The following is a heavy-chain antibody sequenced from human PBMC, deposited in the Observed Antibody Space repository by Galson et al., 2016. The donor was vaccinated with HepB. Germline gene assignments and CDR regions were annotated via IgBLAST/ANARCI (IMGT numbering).Heavy chain of an antibody. Sequence: SLRLSCAASGFTVSDNYMSWVRQAPGKGLEWVSRINSDGSSTTYADSVKGRFTISRDNAKNTLYLQMNSLRAEDTALYYCTRVHREGIAAAGLQIWGQGTLVIVSS. CDR1: GFTVSDNY. CDR2: INSDGSST. J-gene: IGHJ4*02. CDR3: TRVHREGIAAAGLQI. V-gene: IGHV3-74*01. D-gene: IGHD6-13*01.